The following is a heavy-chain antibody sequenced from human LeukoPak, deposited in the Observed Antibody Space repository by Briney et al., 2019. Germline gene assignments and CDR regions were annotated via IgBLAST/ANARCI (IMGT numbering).Heavy chain of an antibody. D-gene: IGHD3-22*01. J-gene: IGHJ4*02. CDR3: ARCRTHYYDSSGYLIYYFDY. Sequence: PGGSLRLSCAASGFTVSSNYMSWVRQAPGKGLEWVSVIYSGGSTYYADSVKGRFTISRDNSKNTLYLQMNSLRAEDTAVYYCARCRTHYYDSSGYLIYYFDYWGQGTLVTVSS. CDR2: IYSGGST. V-gene: IGHV3-66*01. CDR1: GFTVSSNY.